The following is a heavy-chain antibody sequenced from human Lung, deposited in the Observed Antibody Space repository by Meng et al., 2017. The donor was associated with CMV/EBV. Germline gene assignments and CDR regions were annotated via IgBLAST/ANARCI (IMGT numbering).Heavy chain of an antibody. CDR2: FIPILGMA. J-gene: IGHJ6*02. D-gene: IGHD3-22*01. V-gene: IGHV1-69*02. Sequence: SXXVSXXASGSTLNTYTISWVRQAPGQGLEWMGRFIPILGMANYVLKFQGRVTITADKSTSTAYMELSSLRSDDTAVYYCARSDRVADSYGMNAWGQGTTVTVSS. CDR1: GSTLNTYT. CDR3: ARSDRVADSYGMNA.